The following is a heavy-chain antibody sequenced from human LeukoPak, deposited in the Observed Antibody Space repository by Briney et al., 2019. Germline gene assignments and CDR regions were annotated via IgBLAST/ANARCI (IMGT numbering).Heavy chain of an antibody. V-gene: IGHV4-4*07. CDR3: ARENWRSKSIDFDS. CDR2: IYSSGST. Sequence: KTSETLSLTCTVSGGSINSFYWTWIRQPAGKGLEWIGRIYSSGSTNSNPSLKSRVTMSVDTSKNQFSLRLSSVTAADTAAYFCARENWRSKSIDFDSWGQGTLVTVSS. D-gene: IGHD6-6*01. CDR1: GGSINSFY. J-gene: IGHJ4*02.